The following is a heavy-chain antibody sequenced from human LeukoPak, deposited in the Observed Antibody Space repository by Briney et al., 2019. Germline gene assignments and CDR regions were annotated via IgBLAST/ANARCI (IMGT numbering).Heavy chain of an antibody. CDR1: GFGFSRYA. V-gene: IGHV3-23*01. Sequence: GGSLRLSCAASGFGFSRYAMTWVRQAPGKGLEWVSLITESGHSTYYTKSVKGRFTISRDNSKNTLYLQMNSLGVEDTALYFCAKGFACAENRCYGLDSSAQGILVIVSS. J-gene: IGHJ4*02. D-gene: IGHD4/OR15-4a*01. CDR3: AKGFACAENRCYGLDS. CDR2: ITESGHST.